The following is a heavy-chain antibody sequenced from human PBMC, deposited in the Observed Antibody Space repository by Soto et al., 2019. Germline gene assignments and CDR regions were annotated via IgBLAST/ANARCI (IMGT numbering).Heavy chain of an antibody. J-gene: IGHJ4*02. D-gene: IGHD3-9*01. CDR1: GYTLTELF. CDR3: ATLTGYYKVDY. CDR2: FDPEDGET. Sequence: ALVNVACKVSGYTLTELFMRWVRQAPGKGLEWMGGFDPEDGETIYAQKFQGRVTMTEDTSTDTAYMALSSLRSEDTAVYYCATLTGYYKVDYWGQGTLVSVSS. V-gene: IGHV1-24*01.